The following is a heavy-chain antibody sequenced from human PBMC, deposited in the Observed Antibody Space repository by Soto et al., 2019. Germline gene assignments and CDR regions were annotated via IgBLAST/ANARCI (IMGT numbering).Heavy chain of an antibody. D-gene: IGHD2-2*01. J-gene: IGHJ4*02. V-gene: IGHV3-30*18. Sequence: GGSLRLSCAASGFTFSSYCMHWVRQAPGKGLEWVAVISYDGSNKYYADSVKGRFTISRDNSKNTLYLQMNSLRAEDTAVYYCAKDFDDIVVVPAYYFDYWGQGTLVTVSS. CDR3: AKDFDDIVVVPAYYFDY. CDR2: ISYDGSNK. CDR1: GFTFSSYC.